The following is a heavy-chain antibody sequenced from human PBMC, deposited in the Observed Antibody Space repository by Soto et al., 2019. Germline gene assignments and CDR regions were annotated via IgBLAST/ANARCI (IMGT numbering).Heavy chain of an antibody. D-gene: IGHD5-12*01. CDR3: AKDTGYSGYNSFDY. J-gene: IGHJ4*02. V-gene: IGHV3-9*01. CDR2: ISWNSGRI. CDR1: GFTFDDYS. Sequence: ESGGGLVQPGRSLRLSCAASGFTFDDYSMHWVRQAPGKGLEWVSGISWNSGRIAYADSVKGRFTISRDNAKNSLYLQMNSLRGEDTAFYYCAKDTGYSGYNSFDYWGQGTLVTVSS.